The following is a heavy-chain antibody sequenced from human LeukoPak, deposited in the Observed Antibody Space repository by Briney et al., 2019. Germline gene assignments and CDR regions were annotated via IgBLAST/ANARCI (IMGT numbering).Heavy chain of an antibody. CDR1: GGSISSGDYY. D-gene: IGHD2-2*01. CDR3: ARATLDCSSTSCYGIGDWFDP. V-gene: IGHV4-30-4*08. J-gene: IGHJ5*02. CDR2: IYYSGST. Sequence: PLQTLSLTCTVSGGSISSGDYYWSWIRQPPGKGLEWIGYIYYSGSTYYNPSLKSRVTISVDTSKNQFSLKLGSVTAADTAVYYCARATLDCSSTSCYGIGDWFDPWGQGTLVTVSS.